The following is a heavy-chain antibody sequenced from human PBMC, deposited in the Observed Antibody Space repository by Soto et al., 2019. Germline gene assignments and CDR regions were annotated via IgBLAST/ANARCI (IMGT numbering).Heavy chain of an antibody. Sequence: GESLKISCQCSGYTFSNFWIAWVRQLPGKGLEYMGIIYPGDSETKYSPSFHGKVTISADRSIGTAYLQWSSLEASDSAFYFCARSPRSSPYFDYWGQGALVTVSS. D-gene: IGHD6-13*01. CDR1: GYTFSNFW. CDR2: IYPGDSET. CDR3: ARSPRSSPYFDY. V-gene: IGHV5-51*01. J-gene: IGHJ4*02.